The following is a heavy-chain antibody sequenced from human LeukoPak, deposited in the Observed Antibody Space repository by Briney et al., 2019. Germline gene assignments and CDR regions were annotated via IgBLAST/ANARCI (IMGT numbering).Heavy chain of an antibody. CDR1: GGSISSYY. D-gene: IGHD3-22*01. Sequence: PSETLSLTCTVSGGSISSYYWSWIRQPPGKGLEWIGYIYYSGSTNYNPSLKSRVTISVDTSKNQFSLKLSSVTAADTAVYYYARGSPYDSSGNFDYWGQGTLVTVSS. CDR2: IYYSGST. J-gene: IGHJ4*02. V-gene: IGHV4-59*01. CDR3: ARGSPYDSSGNFDY.